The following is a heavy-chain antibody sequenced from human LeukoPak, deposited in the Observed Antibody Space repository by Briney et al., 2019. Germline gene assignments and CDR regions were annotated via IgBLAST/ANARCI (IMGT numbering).Heavy chain of an antibody. CDR1: GFTFSNHW. CDR2: ISSDGRIT. CDR3: ASPYCGRIACYGGNY. J-gene: IGHJ4*02. Sequence: PGGSLRLSCDASGFTFSNHWMHWVRQAPGKGLVWVSRISSDGRITNYADSVKGRFTISKDNDKNTLYLQMNSLRAEDTAVYYCASPYCGRIACYGGNYWGQGTLVTVSS. D-gene: IGHD2-21*01. V-gene: IGHV3-74*01.